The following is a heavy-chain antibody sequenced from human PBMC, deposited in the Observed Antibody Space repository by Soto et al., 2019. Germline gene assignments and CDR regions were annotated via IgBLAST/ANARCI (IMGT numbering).Heavy chain of an antibody. J-gene: IGHJ4*01. Sequence: EVQLVETGGGLFQPGGSLRLSCVVSEFTVSNNYMSWVRQAPGKGLEWVSLIYSGGSTYYADSVKGRFTISRDNSKNTLYRQMNSLRAEDTAIYYCQGTSAKDYWGHGTLVTVSS. CDR3: QGTSAKDY. CDR1: EFTVSNNY. CDR2: IYSGGST. D-gene: IGHD1-1*01. V-gene: IGHV3-53*02.